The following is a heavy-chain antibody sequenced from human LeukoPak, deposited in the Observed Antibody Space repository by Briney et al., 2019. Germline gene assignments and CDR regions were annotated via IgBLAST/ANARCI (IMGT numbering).Heavy chain of an antibody. J-gene: IGHJ6*03. Sequence: GGSLRLSCAASGFTFSSYWMHWVRQAPGKGLVWVSRINSDGSSTSYADSVKDRFTISRDNAKNTLYLQMNSLRAEDTAVYYCARAYCSGGSCYRAHYYYYYMDVWGKGTTVTVSS. D-gene: IGHD2-15*01. CDR3: ARAYCSGGSCYRAHYYYYYMDV. CDR1: GFTFSSYW. CDR2: INSDGSST. V-gene: IGHV3-74*01.